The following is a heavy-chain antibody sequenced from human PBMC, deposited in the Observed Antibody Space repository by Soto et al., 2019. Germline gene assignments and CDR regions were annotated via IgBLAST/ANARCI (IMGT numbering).Heavy chain of an antibody. Sequence: EVPLLESGGGLVQPGRSLRLSCTASGFTFSSHAMTWVRQAPGKGLEWVSGLSDSGDSIYYADSVKGRFTIYRDNSMNTLYLQMNTLIVEDTAVYYCAKVSSSWYAGFFDLWGQGTLVTVSS. V-gene: IGHV3-23*01. D-gene: IGHD6-13*01. CDR2: LSDSGDSI. CDR1: GFTFSSHA. J-gene: IGHJ4*02. CDR3: AKVSSSWYAGFFDL.